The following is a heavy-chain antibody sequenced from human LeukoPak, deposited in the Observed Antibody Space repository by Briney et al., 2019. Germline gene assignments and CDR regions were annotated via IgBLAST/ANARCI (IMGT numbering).Heavy chain of an antibody. CDR2: MNPNSGNT. CDR1: GYTFTSYD. Sequence: ASVKVSCKASGYTFTSYDINWVRQATGQGLEWMGWMNPNSGNTGYAQKFQGRVTMTRNTSIGTAYMELSSLRSEDTAVYYCARGRPSYPADIDYWGQGTLVTVSS. V-gene: IGHV1-8*01. D-gene: IGHD1-26*01. CDR3: ARGRPSYPADIDY. J-gene: IGHJ4*02.